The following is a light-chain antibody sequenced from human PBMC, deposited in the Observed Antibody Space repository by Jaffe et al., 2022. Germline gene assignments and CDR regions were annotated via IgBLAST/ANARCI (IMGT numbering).Light chain of an antibody. Sequence: EIVLTQSPGTLSLSPGERATLSCRASQTVTSNYLAWYQQKPGQAPRLLVYGASIRATGIPDRFSGSGSGTDFTLTISRLEPEDFAVYYCQRYGTSLALTFGGGTKVEIK. J-gene: IGKJ4*01. V-gene: IGKV3-20*01. CDR2: GAS. CDR3: QRYGTSLALT. CDR1: QTVTSNY.